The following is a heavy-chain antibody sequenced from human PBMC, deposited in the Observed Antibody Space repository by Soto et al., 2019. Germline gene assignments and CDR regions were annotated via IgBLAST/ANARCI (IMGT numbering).Heavy chain of an antibody. V-gene: IGHV4-59*08. CDR3: AIRYGGTLAS. D-gene: IGHD4-17*01. Sequence: QVQLQESGPGLVKPSETLSLTCTVSGGSISSYYWSWIRQPPGKGLEWIGYIYYSGSTNYNPSLKGRITTSVDPSKSPSSLQLSSVTAADTAVYHFAIRYGGTLASWGQGTLVTVSS. J-gene: IGHJ4*02. CDR2: IYYSGST. CDR1: GGSISSYY.